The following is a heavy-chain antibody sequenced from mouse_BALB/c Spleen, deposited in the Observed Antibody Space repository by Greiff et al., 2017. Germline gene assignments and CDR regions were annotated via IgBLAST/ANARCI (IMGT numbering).Heavy chain of an antibody. D-gene: IGHD6-2*01. Sequence: VQLKESGPELVKPGASVKIPCKASGYTFTDYNMDWVKQSHGKSLEWIGDINPNNGGTIYNQKFKGKATLTVDKSSSTAYMELRSLTSEDTAVYYCARDSISYYYAMDYWGQGTSATGSS. CDR2: INPNNGGT. CDR1: GYTFTDYN. CDR3: ARDSISYYYAMDY. V-gene: IGHV1-18*01. J-gene: IGHJ4*01.